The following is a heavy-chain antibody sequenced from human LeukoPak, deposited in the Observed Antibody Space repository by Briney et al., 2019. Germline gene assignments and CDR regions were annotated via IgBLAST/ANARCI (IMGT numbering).Heavy chain of an antibody. V-gene: IGHV3-13*01. CDR2: IGTAGDT. CDR1: GFTFSSYD. D-gene: IGHD6-13*01. CDR3: ARGPPISSWYSSDAFDI. Sequence: GGSLRLSCAASGFTFSSYDMHWVRHATGKGLEWVSAIGTAGDTYYPGSVKGRFTISRENAKNSLYLQMNSLRAGDTAVYYCARGPPISSWYSSDAFDIWGQGTMVTVSS. J-gene: IGHJ3*02.